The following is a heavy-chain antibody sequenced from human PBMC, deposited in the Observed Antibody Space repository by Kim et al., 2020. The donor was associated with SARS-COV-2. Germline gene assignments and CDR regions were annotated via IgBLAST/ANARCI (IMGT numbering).Heavy chain of an antibody. CDR2: ISRSSSYI. J-gene: IGHJ6*01. V-gene: IGHV3-21*01. CDR3: ASGWGATRRLGGVDS. CDR1: GFTFSSYS. Sequence: GGSLRLSCAASGFTFSSYSMKWVRQAPGKGLEWVSSISRSSSYIYYADSVTGRVTISRDNAKNSLYLQMNSLRAADTAVYYCASGWGATRRLGGVDSWG. D-gene: IGHD2-21*01.